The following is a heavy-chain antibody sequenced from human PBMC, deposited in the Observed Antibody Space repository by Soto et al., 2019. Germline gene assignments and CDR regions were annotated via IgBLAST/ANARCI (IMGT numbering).Heavy chain of an antibody. CDR1: GGSISSSSYY. J-gene: IGHJ5*02. D-gene: IGHD3-3*01. CDR3: ARHGSDYDFWSGPMKPDNWFDP. CDR2: IYYSGST. Sequence: SETLSLTCTVSGGSISSSSYYWGWIRQPPGKGLEWIGSIYYSGSTYYNPSLKSRVTISVDTSKNQFSLKLSSVTAADTAVYYCARHGSDYDFWSGPMKPDNWFDPWGQGTLVTVSS. V-gene: IGHV4-39*01.